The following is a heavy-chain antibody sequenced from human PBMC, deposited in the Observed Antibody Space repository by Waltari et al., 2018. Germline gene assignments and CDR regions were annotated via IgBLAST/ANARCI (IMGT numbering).Heavy chain of an antibody. Sequence: EVQLVESGGGLVQPGGSLRLPCAAAGFTFRRFWMIWVRQAPGKGLEWGANIKEDGGEKYYVDSVKGRFAISRDNADNSLYLQMNSLRAEDTAVYYCVRDGMRGGDFDYWGQGTLVTVSS. D-gene: IGHD3-10*01. CDR2: IKEDGGEK. V-gene: IGHV3-7*01. CDR1: GFTFRRFW. J-gene: IGHJ4*02. CDR3: VRDGMRGGDFDY.